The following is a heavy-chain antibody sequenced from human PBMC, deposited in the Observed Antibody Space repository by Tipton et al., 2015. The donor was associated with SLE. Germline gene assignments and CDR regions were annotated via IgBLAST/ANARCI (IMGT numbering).Heavy chain of an antibody. CDR1: GYNSTTYW. CDR2: IYLGDSYT. D-gene: IGHD2/OR15-2a*01. J-gene: IGHJ3*02. Sequence: QLVQSGAEVKKPGESLKISCKVSGYNSTTYWIVWVRQMPGKGLDWMGIIYLGDSYTRYSPSFQGPVTISADKSISTAYLQWSSLKASDTAMYYCARPGAEYFGSSENAFDIWGQGTMVTVSS. CDR3: ARPGAEYFGSSENAFDI. V-gene: IGHV5-51*01.